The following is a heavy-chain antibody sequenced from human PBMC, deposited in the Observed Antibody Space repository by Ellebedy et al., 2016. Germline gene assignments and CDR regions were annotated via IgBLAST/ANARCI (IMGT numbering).Heavy chain of an antibody. D-gene: IGHD1-26*01. V-gene: IGHV5-51*01. J-gene: IGHJ3*02. CDR3: AVGTVGATAGAFNI. Sequence: GESLKISCKGSGYTFISYWIGWVRQMPGKGLDWMGIVYPGDSDNKYSPSFQGQVTISADKSITTAYLQLTNLKASDTAMYYCAVGTVGATAGAFNIWGPGTMVTVSS. CDR1: GYTFISYW. CDR2: VYPGDSDN.